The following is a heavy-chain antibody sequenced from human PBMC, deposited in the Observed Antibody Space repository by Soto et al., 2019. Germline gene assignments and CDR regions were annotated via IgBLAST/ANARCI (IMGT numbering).Heavy chain of an antibody. D-gene: IGHD5-18*01. V-gene: IGHV3-33*01. Sequence: GGSLRLSCAASGFTFSSYGMHWVRQAPGKGRGWVAVIWYDGSNKYYADSVKGRFTISRDNSKTTLYLQMNSLRAEDTAVYYCARSYSYVCFDYWGQGTLVTVSS. CDR1: GFTFSSYG. CDR2: IWYDGSNK. CDR3: ARSYSYVCFDY. J-gene: IGHJ4*02.